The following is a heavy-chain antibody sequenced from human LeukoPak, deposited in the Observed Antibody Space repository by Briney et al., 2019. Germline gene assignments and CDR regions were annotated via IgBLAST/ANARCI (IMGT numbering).Heavy chain of an antibody. J-gene: IGHJ4*02. CDR2: ISSGGDII. CDR3: TREDYYYASGH. V-gene: IGHV3-11*04. CDR1: GFTFTDHY. D-gene: IGHD3-10*01. Sequence: GGSLRLSCAASGFTFTDHYMSWVRQPPGKGLEWVSYISSGGDIIYYADSVKGRFTISRDNAKNSLFLQMNSLRAEDTAVYYCTREDYYYASGHWAQGTLVTVSS.